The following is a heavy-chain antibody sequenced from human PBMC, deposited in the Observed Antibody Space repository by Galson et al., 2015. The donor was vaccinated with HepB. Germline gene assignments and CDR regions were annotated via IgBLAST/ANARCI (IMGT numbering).Heavy chain of an antibody. Sequence: SLRLSCAVSGFSFSNYWMTWVRQAPGKGPEWVANIKHDGSEQYYVGSVKGRFTISRDNAKNSLYLQMNSLRAEDTAVYYCAGDRLHGGAPTLDYWGQGALVTVSS. J-gene: IGHJ4*02. CDR1: GFSFSNYW. D-gene: IGHD2-21*01. V-gene: IGHV3-7*03. CDR2: IKHDGSEQ. CDR3: AGDRLHGGAPTLDY.